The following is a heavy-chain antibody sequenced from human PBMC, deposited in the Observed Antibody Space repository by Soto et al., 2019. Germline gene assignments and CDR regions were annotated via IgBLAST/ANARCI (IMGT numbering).Heavy chain of an antibody. V-gene: IGHV4-39*01. Sequence: TSETLSLTCTVSGGSISSSNYYWGWIRQPPGKGLEWIGSINYSGSTYYNPSLKSRVTISVDTSKNQFSLKLRSVTAADTAVYFCARHVLGGYYYGMDVWGPGTTVTVSS. D-gene: IGHD3-16*01. CDR2: INYSGST. CDR1: GGSISSSNYY. CDR3: ARHVLGGYYYGMDV. J-gene: IGHJ6*02.